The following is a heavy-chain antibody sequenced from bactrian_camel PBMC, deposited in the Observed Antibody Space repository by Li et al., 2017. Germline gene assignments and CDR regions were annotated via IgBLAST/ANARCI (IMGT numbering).Heavy chain of an antibody. CDR3: AARMNMGMTATSDFGY. V-gene: IGHV3S9*01. Sequence: VQLVESGGGSVQVGGSLRLSCVVSGDSISRYCMGWFRQIPDKEREGVAGIESDGRINYRDSLKGRFTISRDNAKNTMDLQMNSLKPEDTAVYYCAARMNMGMTATSDFGYWGQGTQVTVS. D-gene: IGHD3*01. CDR1: GDSISRYC. CDR2: IESDGRI. J-gene: IGHJ6*01.